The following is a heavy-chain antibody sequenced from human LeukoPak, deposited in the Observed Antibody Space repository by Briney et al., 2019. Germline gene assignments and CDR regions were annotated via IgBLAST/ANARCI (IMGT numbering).Heavy chain of an antibody. J-gene: IGHJ6*03. CDR1: GGSISGYY. Sequence: SETLSLTCTVSGGSISGYYWSWIWQPPGKGLEWIGYIYYSGSTNYNPSLKSRVTISVDTSKNQFSLKLSSVTAADTAVYYCARRLGIGYCSGVSCYYYMDVWGKGTTVTVSS. CDR2: IYYSGST. D-gene: IGHD2-15*01. CDR3: ARRLGIGYCSGVSCYYYMDV. V-gene: IGHV4-59*01.